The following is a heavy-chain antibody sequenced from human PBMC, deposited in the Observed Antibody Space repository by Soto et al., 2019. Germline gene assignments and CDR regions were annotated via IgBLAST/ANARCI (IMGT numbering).Heavy chain of an antibody. Sequence: EVQLVESGGGLVQPGGSLRLSCAASGFTFSSYSMNWVRQAPGKGLEWVSYISSSSSTIYYADSVKGRFTISRDNAKKSLYLQMNRLRAKDTAVYYRARQPERIAQIGEFVPCGQGTLVTVSS. D-gene: IGHD3-10*01. CDR2: ISSSSSTI. CDR3: ARQPERIAQIGEFVP. CDR1: GFTFSSYS. J-gene: IGHJ5*02. V-gene: IGHV3-48*01.